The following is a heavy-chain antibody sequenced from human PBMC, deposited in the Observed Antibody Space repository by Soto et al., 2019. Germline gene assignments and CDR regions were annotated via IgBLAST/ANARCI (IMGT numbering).Heavy chain of an antibody. J-gene: IGHJ5*02. D-gene: IGHD6-19*01. V-gene: IGHV4-59*08. CDR1: GGSISSYY. CDR3: ARRAGEGAVEGWFDP. Sequence: VQLQESGPGLVKPSETLSLTCTVSGGSISSYYWSWIRQPPGKGLEWIGYVYHSGGTNYNPSLQRRVTISIATSRNQFSLELRAVTAADTAVYYCARRAGEGAVEGWFDPWGQGTLVTVSS. CDR2: VYHSGGT.